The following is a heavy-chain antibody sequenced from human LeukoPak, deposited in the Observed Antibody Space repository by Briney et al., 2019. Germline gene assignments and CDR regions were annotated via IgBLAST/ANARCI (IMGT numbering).Heavy chain of an antibody. J-gene: IGHJ5*02. Sequence: GRSLRLSCAASGFTFSSYAMHWVRQAPGKGLEWVAVISYDGSNKYYADSVKGRFTISRDNSKNTLYLQMNSLRAEDTAVYYCAGYSSSWYGGWFDPWGQGTLVTVSS. CDR2: ISYDGSNK. V-gene: IGHV3-30*04. CDR3: AGYSSSWYGGWFDP. D-gene: IGHD6-13*01. CDR1: GFTFSSYA.